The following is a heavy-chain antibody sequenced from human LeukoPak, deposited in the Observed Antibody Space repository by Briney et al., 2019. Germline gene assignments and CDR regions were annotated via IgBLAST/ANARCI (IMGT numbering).Heavy chain of an antibody. CDR3: ARHINYYSSGSYYLDPIYWYFDL. D-gene: IGHD3-10*01. CDR1: GGSISSSSYY. Sequence: PSETLSLTCTVSGGSISSSSYYWGWIRQRPGKGLEWIGSIYYSGSTYYNPSLKSRVTISVDTSKNQFSLKLSSVTAADTAVYYCARHINYYSSGSYYLDPIYWYFDLWGRGTLVTVSS. CDR2: IYYSGST. J-gene: IGHJ2*01. V-gene: IGHV4-39*01.